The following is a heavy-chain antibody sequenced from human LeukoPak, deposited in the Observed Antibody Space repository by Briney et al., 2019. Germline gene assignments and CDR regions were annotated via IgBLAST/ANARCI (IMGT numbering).Heavy chain of an antibody. Sequence: GGSLRLSCAASGFTLSRNWMSWVRQAPGKGLEWVTAISGSGGSTYYADSVKGRFTISRDNSKNTLYLQMNSLRAEDTAVYYCAKALWFGELLNDWFDPWGQGTLVTVSS. J-gene: IGHJ5*02. CDR3: AKALWFGELLNDWFDP. CDR1: GFTLSRNW. CDR2: ISGSGGST. D-gene: IGHD3-10*01. V-gene: IGHV3-23*01.